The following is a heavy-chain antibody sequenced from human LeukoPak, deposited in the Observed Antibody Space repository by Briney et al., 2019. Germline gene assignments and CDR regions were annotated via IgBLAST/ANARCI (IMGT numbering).Heavy chain of an antibody. CDR3: ARDVQRDYFDY. CDR1: GFTFDDYG. Sequence: GGSLRLPCAASGFTFDDYGMSWVRQAPGKGLEWVSGINWNGGSTGYADSVKGRFTISRDNAKNSLYLQMNSLRAEDTALYYCARDVQRDYFDYWGQGTLVTVSS. CDR2: INWNGGST. J-gene: IGHJ4*02. V-gene: IGHV3-20*04. D-gene: IGHD1-1*01.